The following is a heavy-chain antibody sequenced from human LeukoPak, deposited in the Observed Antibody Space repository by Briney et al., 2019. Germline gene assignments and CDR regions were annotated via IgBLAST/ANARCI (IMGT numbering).Heavy chain of an antibody. J-gene: IGHJ6*03. CDR3: AKDVAYSSGWYYYYYMDV. CDR2: ISSSSSYI. D-gene: IGHD6-19*01. CDR1: GFTFSHYS. V-gene: IGHV3-21*04. Sequence: GGSLRLSCAASGFTFSHYSMNWVRQAPGKGLEWVSFISSSSSYIYYADSVKGRFTISRDNAKNSLFLQMNSLRAEDTAVYYCAKDVAYSSGWYYYYYMDVWGKGTTVTVSS.